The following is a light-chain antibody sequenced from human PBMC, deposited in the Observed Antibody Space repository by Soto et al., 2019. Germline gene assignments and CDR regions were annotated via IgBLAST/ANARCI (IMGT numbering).Light chain of an antibody. CDR3: SSYTSGSTLV. CDR1: SSDISNYNY. CDR2: EVS. Sequence: SALTQPASVAGSPGQSITISCTGASSDISNYNYVSWYQQHPNTAPKLMIYEVSNRPSGISHRFSGSKSGNTASLTISGLQAEDEAHYYCSSYTSGSTLVFGTGTKVTVL. J-gene: IGLJ1*01. V-gene: IGLV2-14*01.